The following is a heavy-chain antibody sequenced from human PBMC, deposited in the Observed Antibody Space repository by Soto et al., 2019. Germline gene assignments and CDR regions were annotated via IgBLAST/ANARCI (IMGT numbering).Heavy chain of an antibody. CDR1: GFIVSDHY. Sequence: QVLLVESGGGLGKPGGSLRLSCVGSGFIVSDHYMTWIRQSPGKGLEWISYISSSGTTIYYADSVKVRFTISRDSAKNSLDLQMPSLIGDATAVYFCARATYSGFGLDSWGQGTRGTVSS. D-gene: IGHD6-6*01. J-gene: IGHJ4*02. CDR3: ARATYSGFGLDS. V-gene: IGHV3-11*01. CDR2: ISSSGTTI.